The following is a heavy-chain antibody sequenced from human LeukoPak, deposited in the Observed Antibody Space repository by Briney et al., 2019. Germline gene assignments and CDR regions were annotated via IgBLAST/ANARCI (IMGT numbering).Heavy chain of an antibody. D-gene: IGHD3-22*01. Sequence: KTSETLSLTCTVSGDSIRRGYYWGWIRQTPGKGLQWIGSIYHSGGTYYEPSLESRVTISVDTSRNQFSLKMSSVTAADTAVFYCARAVELYYDNSGYYSDPYFDYWGQGTLVTVSS. CDR1: GDSIRRGYY. CDR3: ARAVELYYDNSGYYSDPYFDY. J-gene: IGHJ4*02. CDR2: IYHSGGT. V-gene: IGHV4-38-2*02.